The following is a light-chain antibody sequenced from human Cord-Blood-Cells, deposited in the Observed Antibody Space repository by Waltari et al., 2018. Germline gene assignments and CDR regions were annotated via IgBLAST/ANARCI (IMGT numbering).Light chain of an antibody. Sequence: DIQMTQSPSSLSASVGDRDTITCRASQRISRYLHWYQQKPGKAPNLLIYVASSLQSGVPSRFSVSGSGTDFTLTISSLQPEDFATYYCQQSYSTPDTFGPGTKVEIK. J-gene: IGKJ3*01. CDR1: QRISRY. CDR3: QQSYSTPDT. V-gene: IGKV1-39*01. CDR2: VAS.